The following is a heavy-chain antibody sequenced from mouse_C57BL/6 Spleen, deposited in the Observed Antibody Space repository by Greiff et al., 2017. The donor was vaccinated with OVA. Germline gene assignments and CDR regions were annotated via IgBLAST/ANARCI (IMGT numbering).Heavy chain of an antibody. CDR2: IHPNSGST. CDR3: ARSFYDGYSAWFAY. J-gene: IGHJ3*01. D-gene: IGHD2-3*01. CDR1: GYTFTSYW. Sequence: QVQLQQSGAELVKPGASVKLSCKASGYTFTSYWMHWVKQRPGQGLEWIGMIHPNSGSTNYNEKFKSKATLTVDKSSSTAYMQLSSLTSEDSAVYYCARSFYDGYSAWFAYWGQGTLVTVSA. V-gene: IGHV1-64*01.